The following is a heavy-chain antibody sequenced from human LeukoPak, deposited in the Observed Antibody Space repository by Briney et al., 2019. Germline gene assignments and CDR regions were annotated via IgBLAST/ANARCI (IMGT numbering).Heavy chain of an antibody. CDR3: ARIYCSSITCWIDY. J-gene: IGHJ4*02. CDR2: IYYSGST. Sequence: SETLSLTCTVSGGSISSSSYYWGWIRQPPGKGLEWIGSIYYSGSTYYNPSLKSRVTISVDKSKNHFSLNLSSVTAADTAVYYCARIYCSSITCWIDYWGQGILVTVSS. V-gene: IGHV4-39*07. D-gene: IGHD2-2*01. CDR1: GGSISSSSYY.